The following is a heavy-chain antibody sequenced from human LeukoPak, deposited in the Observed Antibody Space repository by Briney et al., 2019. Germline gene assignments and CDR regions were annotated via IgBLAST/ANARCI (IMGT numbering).Heavy chain of an antibody. CDR3: ARESLAQGAVGRYYYYMPV. D-gene: IGHD2-15*01. CDR1: GFTFSSYA. CDR2: ISSNGGST. J-gene: IGHJ6*03. V-gene: IGHV3-64*01. Sequence: GGSLTLPCAASGFTFSSYAMHWVRQAPGKGLEYVSAISSNGGSTYYANSVKGRFTISRDKSKNTLYLQMCSLRAEDMAVYYCARESLAQGAVGRYYYYMPVWRKGTTVTVS.